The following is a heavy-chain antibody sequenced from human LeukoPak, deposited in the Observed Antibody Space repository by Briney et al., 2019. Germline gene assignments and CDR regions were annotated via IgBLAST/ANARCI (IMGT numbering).Heavy chain of an antibody. J-gene: IGHJ6*03. CDR1: GFSLSTSGMC. V-gene: IGHV2-70*11. Sequence: SGPTLVNPAQTLTLTCTFSGFSLSTSGMCVSWIRQPPGKALEWLARIDWDDDKYYSTSLKTRLTISKDTSKNQVVLTMTNMDPVDTATYYCARIRLPVDPDYYYYMDVWGKGTTVTVSS. CDR3: ARIRLPVDPDYYYYMDV. CDR2: IDWDDDK. D-gene: IGHD4-23*01.